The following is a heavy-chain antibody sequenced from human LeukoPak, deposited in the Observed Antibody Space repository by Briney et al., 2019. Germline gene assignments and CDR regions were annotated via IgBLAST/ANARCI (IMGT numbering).Heavy chain of an antibody. J-gene: IGHJ3*02. CDR3: VGRRGDPYDYGSGTHTDAFDI. Sequence: PSETLSLTCSISGGSIRSYYWSWIRQPAGKGLEWLGRIYTSGRTDYNPSLNSRVTMSVDTSKNHFSLKLSSVTAADTAVYYCVGRRGDPYDYGSGTHTDAFDIWGQGTVVTVSS. V-gene: IGHV4-4*07. CDR2: IYTSGRT. CDR1: GGSIRSYY. D-gene: IGHD3-10*01.